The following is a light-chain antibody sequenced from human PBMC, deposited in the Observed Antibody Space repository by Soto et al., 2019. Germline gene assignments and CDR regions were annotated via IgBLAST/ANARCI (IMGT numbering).Light chain of an antibody. J-gene: IGLJ1*01. CDR2: EGS. Sequence: QSALTQPASVSGSPGQSITISCTGTSSDVGSYNLVSWYQQHPGKAPKLMIYEGSKRPSGVSNRFSGSKSGNTASLAISGLQAEDEADYYCCSYAGSSTFYVFGTRTKVTVL. CDR1: SSDVGSYNL. V-gene: IGLV2-23*01. CDR3: CSYAGSSTFYV.